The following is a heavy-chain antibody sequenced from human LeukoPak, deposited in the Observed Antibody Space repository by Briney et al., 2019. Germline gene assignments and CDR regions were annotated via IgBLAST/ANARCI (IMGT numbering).Heavy chain of an antibody. D-gene: IGHD3-3*01. CDR2: IYYSGRT. Sequence: SETLSLTCTASGGSITSGDYYWSWLRQPPGKGLEWIGYIYYSGRTYYNPSLKSRVSLSVDTSKNQFSLRLSSVTAADTAVCYCARVYDFWSGYSFGAFNIWGQGTMVTVSS. J-gene: IGHJ3*02. V-gene: IGHV4-30-4*01. CDR1: GGSITSGDYY. CDR3: ARVYDFWSGYSFGAFNI.